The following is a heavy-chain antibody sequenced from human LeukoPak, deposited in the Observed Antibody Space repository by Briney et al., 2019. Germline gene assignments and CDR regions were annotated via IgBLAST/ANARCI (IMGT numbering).Heavy chain of an antibody. J-gene: IGHJ4*01. D-gene: IGHD4-23*01. CDR1: GFTFSSHA. V-gene: IGHV3-23*01. Sequence: GGSLRLSCVASGFTFSSHAMSWVRQAPGKGPEWVSSISASGGSTYYGDSVKGRFTVSRDNSKNTVYLQMDSLRAEDTAMYYCAKRDDYGSNSRYYIEYWGQGTLVAVSS. CDR2: ISASGGST. CDR3: AKRDDYGSNSRYYIEY.